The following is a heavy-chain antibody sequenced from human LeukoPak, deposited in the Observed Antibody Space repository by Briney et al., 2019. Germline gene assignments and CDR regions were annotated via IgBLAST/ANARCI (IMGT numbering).Heavy chain of an antibody. J-gene: IGHJ6*03. CDR2: ISSSSSTI. Sequence: GGSLRLSCAASGLTFSSYSMKWVRQAPGKGLEWGSYISSSSSTIYYAASVKGRFTISRDNAKNSLYLQMNSLRAEDTAVYYCARGKAFDKDVWGKGTTVTVSS. V-gene: IGHV3-48*01. D-gene: IGHD3-10*01. CDR3: ARGKAFDKDV. CDR1: GLTFSSYS.